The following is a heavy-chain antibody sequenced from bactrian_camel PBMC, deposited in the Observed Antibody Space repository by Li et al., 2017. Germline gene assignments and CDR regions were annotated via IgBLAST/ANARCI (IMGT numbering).Heavy chain of an antibody. Sequence: DVQLVESGGGLVQPGGSLRLSCAASGFSFGSYAMIWVRQAAGKEREWVSSISFDGTPMYADSVEGRFTIFRDNAKNTLYLQLNDLKTEDTAMYYCARDEGWTTETPEAKGTQVTVS. J-gene: IGHJ4*01. D-gene: IGHD1*01. V-gene: IGHV3S42*01. CDR2: ISFDGTP. CDR1: GFSFGSYA.